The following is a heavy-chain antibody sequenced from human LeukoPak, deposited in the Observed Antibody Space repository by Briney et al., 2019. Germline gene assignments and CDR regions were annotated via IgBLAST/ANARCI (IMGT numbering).Heavy chain of an antibody. D-gene: IGHD3-10*01. CDR1: GFTFSGFG. Sequence: GGSLRLSCAASGFTFSGFGMHWVRKAPGKGREWVAYIHTDQTIQYYADSVEGRFTISRDNSKNTLYLQMKTLRSEDTAVYYCGYYNSGSYSTPDSWGQGTQVTVSS. V-gene: IGHV3-30*02. CDR2: IHTDQTIQ. J-gene: IGHJ5*01. CDR3: GYYNSGSYSTPDS.